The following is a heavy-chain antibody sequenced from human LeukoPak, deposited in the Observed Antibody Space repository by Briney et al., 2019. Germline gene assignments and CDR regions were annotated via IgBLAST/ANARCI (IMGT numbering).Heavy chain of an antibody. V-gene: IGHV3-48*04. CDR2: ISRSSTTI. CDR3: ARGGEESSSWYDWLDP. Sequence: PGRSLRLSCAASGFTFSSYGMHWVRQAPGKGLEWVSYISRSSTTIYYADSVKGRFTISRDNAKNSLYLQMNSLRAEDTAVYYCARGGEESSSWYDWLDPWGQGTLVTVSS. D-gene: IGHD6-13*01. CDR1: GFTFSSYG. J-gene: IGHJ5*02.